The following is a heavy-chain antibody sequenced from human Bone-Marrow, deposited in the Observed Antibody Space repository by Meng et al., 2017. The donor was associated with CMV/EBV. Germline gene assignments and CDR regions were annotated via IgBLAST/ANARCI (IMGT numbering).Heavy chain of an antibody. CDR2: IRYDGSNK. J-gene: IGHJ6*02. CDR1: GFTFSSYG. CDR3: AKGVATTGHYYGMDV. D-gene: IGHD5-12*01. Sequence: GESLKISCAASGFTFSSYGMHWVRQAPGKGLEWVAFIRYDGSNKYYADSVKGRFTISRDNSKSTLYLQMNSLRAEDTAVYYCAKGVATTGHYYGMDVWGQGTTVTVSS. V-gene: IGHV3-30*02.